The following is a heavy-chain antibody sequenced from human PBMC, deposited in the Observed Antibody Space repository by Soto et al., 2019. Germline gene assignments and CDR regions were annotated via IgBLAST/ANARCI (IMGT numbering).Heavy chain of an antibody. CDR3: AKGGRAYCCGDCRYYFDY. D-gene: IGHD2-21*02. V-gene: IGHV3-30*18. CDR2: ISYDGSNK. J-gene: IGHJ4*02. CDR1: RFTFSGYG. Sequence: GGSLRLSCAASRFTFSGYGMHWVRQAPGKGLEWVAVISYDGSNKFYADSVKGRFTISRDNSKNTLYLQMNSLRAEDTAVYYCAKGGRAYCCGDCRYYFDYWCLGT.